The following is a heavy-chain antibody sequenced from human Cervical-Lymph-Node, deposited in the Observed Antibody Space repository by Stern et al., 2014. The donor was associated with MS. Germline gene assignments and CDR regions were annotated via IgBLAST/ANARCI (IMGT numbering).Heavy chain of an antibody. V-gene: IGHV5-51*01. D-gene: IGHD3-22*01. CDR2: IYPADSDP. J-gene: IGHJ3*01. Sequence: EVQLEESGAEVKKPGESLKISCRTSGYTFSNFWIGWVRQMPGKGLEWMGVIYPADSDPTYSPSFQGQVPISADESISTAYLQWRSLKASDTAMYYCVRRRDSAGYDTFDLWGQGTMLIVSS. CDR1: GYTFSNFW. CDR3: VRRRDSAGYDTFDL.